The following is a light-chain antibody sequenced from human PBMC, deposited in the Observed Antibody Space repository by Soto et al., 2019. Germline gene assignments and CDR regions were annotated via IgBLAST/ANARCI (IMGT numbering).Light chain of an antibody. CDR2: GDS. CDR1: SSNIGAGYD. J-gene: IGLJ2*01. V-gene: IGLV1-40*01. CDR3: QSYGNSLTDSVV. Sequence: QSVLTQPPSVSGAPGQKVTISCTGSSSNIGAGYDVNWYQQFPGTAPKLLIYGDSNRPSGVPDRFSGSKSGTSASLAITGLQAEDEADYYCQSYGNSLTDSVVFGGGTKLTVL.